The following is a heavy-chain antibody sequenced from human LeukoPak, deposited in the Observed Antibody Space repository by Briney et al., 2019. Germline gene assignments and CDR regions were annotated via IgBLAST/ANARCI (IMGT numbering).Heavy chain of an antibody. J-gene: IGHJ4*02. V-gene: IGHV3-23*01. D-gene: IGHD3-10*01. CDR3: ARDDYGSGSWNDY. CDR1: GFTFSRYG. Sequence: GGSLRLSCAASGFTFSRYGMGWVRQTPGKGLEWVSAISGSGGRTYYADSVKGRFTISRDNSKNTLYLQMNSLRAEDTALYYCARDDYGSGSWNDYWGQGTLVTVSS. CDR2: ISGSGGRT.